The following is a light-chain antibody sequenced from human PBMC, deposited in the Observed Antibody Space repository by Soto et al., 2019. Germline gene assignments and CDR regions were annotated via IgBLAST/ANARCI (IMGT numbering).Light chain of an antibody. CDR1: QGISSW. J-gene: IGKJ4*01. Sequence: DIQMTQSPSSVSASVGDRVTITCRASQGISSWLGWYQQKPGQAPKLLTFAASSLQSGVPPRFSGSESGTEFTLTISSLQPEEVATYYCQQASSFPLTFGGGTKVDIK. CDR3: QQASSFPLT. CDR2: AAS. V-gene: IGKV1-12*01.